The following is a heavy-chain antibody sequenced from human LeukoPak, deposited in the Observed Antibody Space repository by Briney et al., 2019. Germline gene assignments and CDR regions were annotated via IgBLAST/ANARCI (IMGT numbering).Heavy chain of an antibody. D-gene: IGHD5-24*01. V-gene: IGHV4-59*01. CDR1: GGSISSYY. CDR2: IYYSGST. J-gene: IGHJ4*02. CDR3: ARTRRDGYNLNFDY. Sequence: PSETLSLTCTVSGGSISSYYWSWIRQPPGKGLEWIGYIYYSGSTNYNPSLKSRVTILVDTSKNQFSLKLSSVTAADTAVYYCARTRRDGYNLNFDYWGQGTLVTVSS.